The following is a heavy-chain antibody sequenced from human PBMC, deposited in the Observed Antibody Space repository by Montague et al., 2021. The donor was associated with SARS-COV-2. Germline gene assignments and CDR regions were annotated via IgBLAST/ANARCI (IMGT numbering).Heavy chain of an antibody. V-gene: IGHV4-39*01. CDR3: ARLAPGQLSWFFDL. CDR2: INYSGKT. D-gene: IGHD6-13*01. CDR1: GGSISSGTYY. Sequence: SETLSLTCTVSGGSISSGTYYWGWVRQPPGEGLEWIGTINYSGKTYYNPSLKSRVTISVDTSKNQFSLKLTSVTVADTAVYYCARLAPGQLSWFFDLWGRGTLVTVSS. J-gene: IGHJ2*01.